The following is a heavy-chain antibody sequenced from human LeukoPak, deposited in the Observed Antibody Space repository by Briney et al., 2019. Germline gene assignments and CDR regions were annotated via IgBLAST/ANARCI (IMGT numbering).Heavy chain of an antibody. CDR3: AKDYGGNYSRTEYYFDY. Sequence: GGPLRLSCAASGFTFSSYAMSWVRQAPGKGLEWVSTISGGGGSTYYADSVKGRFTISRDNSKNTLYLQMNSLRAEDTAVYYCAKDYGGNYSRTEYYFDYWGQGTLVTVSS. V-gene: IGHV3-23*01. CDR1: GFTFSSYA. CDR2: ISGGGGST. J-gene: IGHJ4*02. D-gene: IGHD4-23*01.